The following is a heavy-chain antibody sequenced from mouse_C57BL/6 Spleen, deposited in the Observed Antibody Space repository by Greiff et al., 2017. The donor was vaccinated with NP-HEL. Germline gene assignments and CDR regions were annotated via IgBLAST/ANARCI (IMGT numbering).Heavy chain of an antibody. CDR1: GFTFSSYG. Sequence: DVKLVESGGDLVKPGGSLKLSCAASGFTFSSYGMSWVRQTPDKRLEWVATISSGGSYTYYPDSVKGRFTISRDNAKNTLYLQMSSLKSEDTAMYYCARHQDKLGGDWFAYWGQGTLVTVSA. J-gene: IGHJ3*01. V-gene: IGHV5-6*02. CDR2: ISSGGSYT. CDR3: ARHQDKLGGDWFAY. D-gene: IGHD4-1*01.